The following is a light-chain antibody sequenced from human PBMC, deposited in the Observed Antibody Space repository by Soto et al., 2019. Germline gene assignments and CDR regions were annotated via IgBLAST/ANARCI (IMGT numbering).Light chain of an antibody. V-gene: IGKV1-27*01. CDR2: DAS. CDR1: QGISSD. J-gene: IGKJ4*02. Sequence: DIQMTQSPSSMSASVGDRVTIICRASQGISSDLAWYQQKPGKVPKLLIYDASTLQSGVPSRFSGSGSGTDFTLTISSLQPEDVATYDCQNYNNVPLTFGGGTKVQSK. CDR3: QNYNNVPLT.